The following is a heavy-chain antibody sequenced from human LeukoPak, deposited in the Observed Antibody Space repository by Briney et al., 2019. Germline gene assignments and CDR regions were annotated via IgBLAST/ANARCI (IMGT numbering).Heavy chain of an antibody. D-gene: IGHD3-22*01. Sequence: PGGSLRLSCAASGFTVSSNYMSRVRQAPGKGLEWVSVIYSGGSIYYADSVKGRFTISRDNSKNTLYLQMNSLRAEDTAVYYCARENGYYYGDAFDIWGQGTMVTVSS. CDR3: ARENGYYYGDAFDI. CDR1: GFTVSSNY. CDR2: IYSGGSI. J-gene: IGHJ3*02. V-gene: IGHV3-53*01.